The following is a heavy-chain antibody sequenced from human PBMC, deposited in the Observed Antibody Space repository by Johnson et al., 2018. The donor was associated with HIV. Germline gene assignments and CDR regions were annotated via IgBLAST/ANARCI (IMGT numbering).Heavy chain of an antibody. J-gene: IGHJ3*02. V-gene: IGHV3-74*02. CDR1: GFTFSSYA. D-gene: IGHD2-15*01. CDR2: INSDGSST. Sequence: VQLVESGGGLVQHGGSLRLSCAASGFTFSSYAMHWVRQAPGKGLVWVSRINSDGSSTSYADSVKGRFTISRDNSRNMVYLQTNSLRAGDTALYYCAKWSGGCSGNSTKCLDPFDIWGQGTMVTVSS. CDR3: AKWSGGCSGNSTKCLDPFDI.